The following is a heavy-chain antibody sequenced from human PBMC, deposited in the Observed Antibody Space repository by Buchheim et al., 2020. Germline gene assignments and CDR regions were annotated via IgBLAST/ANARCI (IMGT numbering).Heavy chain of an antibody. CDR3: AKSPRWELLDD. V-gene: IGHV3-23*01. J-gene: IGHJ4*02. CDR1: GFTFSVYA. D-gene: IGHD1-26*01. CDR2: IRGNGGSI. Sequence: EVQLLESGGGWIQPGGSLRLSCAASGFTFSVYAMTWVRQAPGEGLERVSAIRGNGGSIYYADSVKGRFTISRDNSRNILFLQMNSLRAEDTAVYYCAKSPRWELLDDWGQGAL.